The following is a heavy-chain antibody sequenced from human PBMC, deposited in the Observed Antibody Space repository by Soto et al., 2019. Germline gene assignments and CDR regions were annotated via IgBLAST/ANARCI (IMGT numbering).Heavy chain of an antibody. CDR3: ARMYYYGSGRGPHPLSSWFDP. CDR2: IYYSGST. V-gene: IGHV4-31*03. Sequence: SETLSLTCTVSGGSISSGGYYWSWIRQHPGKGLEWIGYIYYSGSTYYNPSLKSRVTISVDTSKNQFSLKLSSVTAADTAVYYCARMYYYGSGRGPHPLSSWFDPWGQGTLVTVS. D-gene: IGHD3-10*01. CDR1: GGSISSGGYY. J-gene: IGHJ5*02.